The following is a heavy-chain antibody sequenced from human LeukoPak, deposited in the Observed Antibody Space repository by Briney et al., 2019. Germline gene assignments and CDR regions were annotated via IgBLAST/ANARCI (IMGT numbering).Heavy chain of an antibody. Sequence: GGSLRLSCAASGFTFTSYTMHWVRLAPGRGLEWVTAISYDANGKYYADSVKGRLTISRDNSKNTVYLQMNSLRAEDSAVYYCARESVVYYFDYWGQGTPVTVSS. J-gene: IGHJ4*02. D-gene: IGHD3-3*01. CDR1: GFTFTSYT. CDR3: ARESVVYYFDY. CDR2: ISYDANGK. V-gene: IGHV3-30-3*01.